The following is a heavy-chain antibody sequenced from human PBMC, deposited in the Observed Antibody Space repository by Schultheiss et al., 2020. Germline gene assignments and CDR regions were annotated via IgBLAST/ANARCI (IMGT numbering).Heavy chain of an antibody. CDR2: ISSSSSYI. V-gene: IGHV3-21*01. Sequence: GGSLRLSCAASGFTFSSYSMNWVRQAPGKGLELVSSISSSSSYIYYADSVKGRFTISRDNAKNSLYLQMNSLRAEDTAVYYCARPEGYCSGASCPPYAFDIWGQGTMVTVSS. J-gene: IGHJ3*02. CDR1: GFTFSSYS. D-gene: IGHD2-15*01. CDR3: ARPEGYCSGASCPPYAFDI.